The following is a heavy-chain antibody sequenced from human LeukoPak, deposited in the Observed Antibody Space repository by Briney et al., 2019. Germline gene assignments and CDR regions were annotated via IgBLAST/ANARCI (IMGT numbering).Heavy chain of an antibody. CDR1: GGTFSSYA. J-gene: IGHJ4*02. V-gene: IGHV1-69*13. Sequence: ASVKVSCKASGGTFSSYAISWVRQAPGQGLEWMGGIIPIFGTANYAQKFQGRVTITADESTSTAYMELSSLRSEDTAVYYCARTSYDSSGYTPPVIDYWGQGTLVTVSS. CDR3: ARTSYDSSGYTPPVIDY. CDR2: IIPIFGTA. D-gene: IGHD3-22*01.